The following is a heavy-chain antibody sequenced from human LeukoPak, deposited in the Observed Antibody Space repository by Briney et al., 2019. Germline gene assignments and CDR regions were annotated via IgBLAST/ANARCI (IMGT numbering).Heavy chain of an antibody. CDR3: ARGKGSPDY. J-gene: IGHJ4*02. CDR1: GGSISSYY. CDR2: IYYSGST. V-gene: IGHV4-59*01. Sequence: SETLSLTCTVSGGSISSYYWSWIRHPPGKGLEWIGYIYYSGSTNYNPSLKSRVTISVDTSKNQFSLKLSSVTAADTAVYYCARGKGSPDYWGQGTLVTVSS.